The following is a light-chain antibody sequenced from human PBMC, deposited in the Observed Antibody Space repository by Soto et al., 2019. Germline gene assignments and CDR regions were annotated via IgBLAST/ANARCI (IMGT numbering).Light chain of an antibody. Sequence: QSALTQPPSASGTPGQRVTISCSGSSSNIGSNYVYWYQQLPGTAPKLLIYRNNQRPSGVPDRFSGSKSGTSVSLAITELQAEDEADYYCQSYDSSLSGYVFGTGTKVTVL. CDR3: QSYDSSLSGYV. V-gene: IGLV1-47*01. CDR1: SSNIGSNY. CDR2: RNN. J-gene: IGLJ1*01.